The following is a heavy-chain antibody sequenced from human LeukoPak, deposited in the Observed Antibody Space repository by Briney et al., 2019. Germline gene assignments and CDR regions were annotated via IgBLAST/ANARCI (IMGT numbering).Heavy chain of an antibody. CDR1: GFTFSSYW. D-gene: IGHD6-19*01. V-gene: IGHV3-7*01. Sequence: PGGSLRLSCAAPGFTFSSYWISWVRQAPGKGLEWVANIKQDGSEKYYVDSVKGRVTISRDNAKNSLYLQMNSLRAEDTAVYYCARRVQWLVSFDYWGQGTLVTVSS. CDR2: IKQDGSEK. CDR3: ARRVQWLVSFDY. J-gene: IGHJ4*02.